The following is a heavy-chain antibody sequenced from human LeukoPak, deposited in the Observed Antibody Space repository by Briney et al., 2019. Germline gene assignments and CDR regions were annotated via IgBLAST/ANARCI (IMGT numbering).Heavy chain of an antibody. D-gene: IGHD2-15*01. CDR1: GFTFSSYG. J-gene: IGHJ4*02. CDR2: IWYDGSNK. Sequence: GRSLRLSCAASGFTFSSYGMHWVRLAPGKGLEWVAVIWYDGSNKYYADSVKGRFTISRDNSKNTLYLQMNSLRAEDTAVYYCARDVSMVFDYWGQGTLVTVSS. CDR3: ARDVSMVFDY. V-gene: IGHV3-33*01.